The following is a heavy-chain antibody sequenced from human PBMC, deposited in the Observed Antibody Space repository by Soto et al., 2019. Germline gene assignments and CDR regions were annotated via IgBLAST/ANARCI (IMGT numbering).Heavy chain of an antibody. D-gene: IGHD5-18*01. CDR3: ASSVDTAFVGFDY. Sequence: LKISCKGSGYSFTNYWISWVRQMPGKGLEWMGRIDPSDSYTNYSPSFQGHVTISADKSISTAYLQWSSLKASDTAIYYCASSVDTAFVGFDYWGQGILVTVSS. CDR2: IDPSDSYT. CDR1: GYSFTNYW. J-gene: IGHJ4*02. V-gene: IGHV5-10-1*01.